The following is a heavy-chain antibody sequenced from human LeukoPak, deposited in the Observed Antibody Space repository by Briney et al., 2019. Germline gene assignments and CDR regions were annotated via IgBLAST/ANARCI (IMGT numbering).Heavy chain of an antibody. CDR1: GFTFSNYW. Sequence: PGGSLRLSCGASGFTFSNYWMSWVRQAPGKGLEWVSAISGGDGSTYYTDSVKGRFTISTDNSKNMLYLQMNSLRPEDTAVYYCAKENSGTYLYYFDYWGQGTLVTVSS. CDR2: ISGGDGST. CDR3: AKENSGTYLYYFDY. J-gene: IGHJ4*02. D-gene: IGHD1-26*01. V-gene: IGHV3-23*01.